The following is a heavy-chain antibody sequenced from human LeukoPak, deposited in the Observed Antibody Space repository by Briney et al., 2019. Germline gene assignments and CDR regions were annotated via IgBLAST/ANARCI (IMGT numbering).Heavy chain of an antibody. CDR2: INGDGSRT. CDR1: GFTFSSYW. CDR3: TRDFDAATGS. V-gene: IGHV3-74*01. J-gene: IGHJ5*02. D-gene: IGHD3-9*01. Sequence: GGSLRLSCAASGFTFSSYWMHRVRQAPGKGLVWVSRINGDGSRTNCADSVKGRFTISRDNAENTLYLQMNSLRVEDTAVYYCTRDFDAATGSWGQGTLVTVSS.